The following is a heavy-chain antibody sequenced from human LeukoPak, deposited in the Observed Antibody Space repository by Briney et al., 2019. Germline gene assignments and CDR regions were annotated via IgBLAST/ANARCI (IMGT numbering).Heavy chain of an antibody. Sequence: GGSLRLSCAAAGFTFSSYAMRWVRQAPGKGLEWVSAISGSGGSTYYADSVKGRFTISRDNSKNTLYLQMNSLRAEDTAVYYCAKERPYDFWSGYPFDYWGQGTLVTVSS. CDR1: GFTFSSYA. CDR2: ISGSGGST. V-gene: IGHV3-23*01. CDR3: AKERPYDFWSGYPFDY. J-gene: IGHJ4*02. D-gene: IGHD3-3*01.